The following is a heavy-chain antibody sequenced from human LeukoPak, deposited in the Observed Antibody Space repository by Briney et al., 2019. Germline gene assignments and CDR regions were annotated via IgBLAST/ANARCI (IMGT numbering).Heavy chain of an antibody. J-gene: IGHJ6*03. CDR3: TRDPYSSSWYGYYYYYMDV. Sequence: GGSLRLSCTASGFTFGDYAMSWFRQAPGKGLEWVGFIRSKAYGGTTEYAASVKGRFTISRDDSKSIAYLQMNSLKTEDTAVYYCTRDPYSSSWYGYYYYYMDVWGKGTTVTVSS. CDR1: GFTFGDYA. V-gene: IGHV3-49*03. D-gene: IGHD6-13*01. CDR2: IRSKAYGGTT.